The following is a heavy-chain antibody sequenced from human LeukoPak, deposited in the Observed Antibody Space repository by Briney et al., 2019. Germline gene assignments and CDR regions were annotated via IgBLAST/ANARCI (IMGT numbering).Heavy chain of an antibody. CDR1: GFTFSSYW. Sequence: PGGSLRLSCAASGFTFSSYWTHWVRQVPGKGLVWVSRINSDGSSTSYADSVKGRFTISRDNSKNTLYLQMNSLRAEDTAVYYCARDPNPIVLNAFDIWGQGTMVTVSS. D-gene: IGHD2-8*01. CDR3: ARDPNPIVLNAFDI. CDR2: INSDGSST. V-gene: IGHV3-74*01. J-gene: IGHJ3*02.